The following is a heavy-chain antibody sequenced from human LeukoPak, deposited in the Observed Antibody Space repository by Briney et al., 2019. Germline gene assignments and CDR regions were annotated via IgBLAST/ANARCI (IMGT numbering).Heavy chain of an antibody. CDR2: ISSSSNKV. D-gene: IGHD2-21*02. V-gene: IGHV3-48*01. J-gene: IGHJ4*02. CDR3: ARNFYCGGDCAISYFDY. Sequence: GGSLRLSCADSGFTFSNAWMNWVRQVPGKGLEWVSYISSSSNKVYYADSVKGRFTISRDNAKNSLFLQMNSLRADDTAVYYCARNFYCGGDCAISYFDYWGQGTLVTVSS. CDR1: GFTFSNAW.